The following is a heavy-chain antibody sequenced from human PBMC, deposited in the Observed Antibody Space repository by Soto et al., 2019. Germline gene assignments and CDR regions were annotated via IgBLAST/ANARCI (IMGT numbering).Heavy chain of an antibody. Sequence: QVQLVQSGAEVKKPGASVKVSCKTSGYTFTRYGISWVRQAPGQGLEWMGWISADDGNTHYAHKFPGRVTVTTDTSTSTAYLELRSLRSDDPAVYYCARGRSHYWGQGTLVTVSS. V-gene: IGHV1-18*01. CDR1: GYTFTRYG. CDR2: ISADDGNT. CDR3: ARGRSHY. J-gene: IGHJ4*02.